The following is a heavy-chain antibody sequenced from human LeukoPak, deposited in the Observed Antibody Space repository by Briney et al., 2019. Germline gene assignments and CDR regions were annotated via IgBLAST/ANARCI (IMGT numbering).Heavy chain of an antibody. CDR2: IRYDGSNK. V-gene: IGHV3-30*02. J-gene: IGHJ4*02. CDR1: GFTFSSYS. D-gene: IGHD2-2*01. CDR3: AKAEGYCSSTSCYSDY. Sequence: GGSLRLSCAASGFTFSSYSMNWVRQAPGKGLEWVALIRYDGSNKYYADSVKGRFIISRDNSKNTLYLQMNSLRAEDTAVYYCAKAEGYCSSTSCYSDYWGQGTLVTVSS.